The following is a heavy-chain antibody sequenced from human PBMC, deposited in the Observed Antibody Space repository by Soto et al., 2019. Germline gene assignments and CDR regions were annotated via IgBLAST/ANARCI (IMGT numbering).Heavy chain of an antibody. Sequence: PGGSLRLSCEASGFTFRSYGMHWARQAPGKGLEWVALISYDGSNKYYADSVKGRFTISRDNSKNTLYLQMNSLRAEDTAVYYCAKDPFKAVAGRIDYWGQGTLVTVSS. CDR2: ISYDGSNK. CDR1: GFTFRSYG. V-gene: IGHV3-30*18. CDR3: AKDPFKAVAGRIDY. J-gene: IGHJ4*02. D-gene: IGHD6-19*01.